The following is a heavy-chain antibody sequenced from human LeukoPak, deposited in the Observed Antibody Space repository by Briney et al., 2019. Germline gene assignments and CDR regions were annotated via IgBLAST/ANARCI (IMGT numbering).Heavy chain of an antibody. Sequence: SVKLSCKASGGTFSSYAISWVRQAPGQGLEWMGRIIPILGIANYAQKFQGRVTITADKSTSTAYMELSSLRSEDTAVYYCARESDSSGIDYWGQGTLVTVSS. CDR3: ARESDSSGIDY. CDR2: IIPILGIA. CDR1: GGTFSSYA. D-gene: IGHD6-25*01. J-gene: IGHJ4*02. V-gene: IGHV1-69*04.